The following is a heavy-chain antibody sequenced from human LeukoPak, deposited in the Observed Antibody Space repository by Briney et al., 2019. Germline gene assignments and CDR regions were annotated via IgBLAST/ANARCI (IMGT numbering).Heavy chain of an antibody. V-gene: IGHV1-8*01. D-gene: IGHD1-1*01. CDR2: VNPSNGNT. CDR3: ARVRTRAGRRFDS. J-gene: IGHJ4*02. Sequence: ASVKVSCKASGYTFTSYDINWVRQAPGQGPEWMAWVNPSNGNTGYAQKFQGRITLSSNTSIGTTYMELNSLRSEDTAVYYCARVRTRAGRRFDSWGQGTLISVSS. CDR1: GYTFTSYD.